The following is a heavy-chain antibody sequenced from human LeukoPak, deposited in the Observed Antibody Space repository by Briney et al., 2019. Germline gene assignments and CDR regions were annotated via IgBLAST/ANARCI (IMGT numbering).Heavy chain of an antibody. CDR2: INHSGST. Sequence: SETLSLTCAVYGGSFSGYYWSWIRQPPGKGLEWIGEINHSGSTNYNPSLKSRVTISVDTSKNQFSLKLSSATAADTAVYYCARGGQYYYDSSGYLAYWGQGTLVTVSS. D-gene: IGHD3-22*01. J-gene: IGHJ4*02. CDR3: ARGGQYYYDSSGYLAY. CDR1: GGSFSGYY. V-gene: IGHV4-34*01.